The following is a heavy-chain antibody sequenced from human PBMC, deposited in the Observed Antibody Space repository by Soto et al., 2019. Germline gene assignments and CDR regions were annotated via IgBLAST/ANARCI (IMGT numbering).Heavy chain of an antibody. Sequence: ASVKVSCKASGSGFISSGIQWVRQAHGQRLEWIGWIVVASGQTNYAQNFRGRAAITRDTSTATAYIELTGLTSEDTAVYFCSADRPDIGVGWWVWGQGTTVTVSS. D-gene: IGHD2-15*01. CDR2: IVVASGQT. CDR1: GSGFISSG. J-gene: IGHJ6*02. V-gene: IGHV1-58*02. CDR3: SADRPDIGVGWWV.